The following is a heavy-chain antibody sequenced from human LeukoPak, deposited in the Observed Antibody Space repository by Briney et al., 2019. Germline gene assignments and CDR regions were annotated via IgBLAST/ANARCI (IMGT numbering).Heavy chain of an antibody. V-gene: IGHV3-15*07. J-gene: IGHJ4*02. CDR1: GFTFSNAW. CDR2: IKSKTDGGTT. Sequence: GGSLRLSCAASGFTFSNAWMNWVRQAPGKGLEWVGRIKSKTDGGTTDYAAPVKGRFTISRDDSKNTLYLQMNSLKTEDTAVYYCTTANFGWVARFDYWGQGTLVTVSS. D-gene: IGHD2-15*01. CDR3: TTANFGWVARFDY.